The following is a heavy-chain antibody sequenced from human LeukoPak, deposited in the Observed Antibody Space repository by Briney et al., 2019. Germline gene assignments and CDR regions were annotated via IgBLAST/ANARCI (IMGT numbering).Heavy chain of an antibody. D-gene: IGHD3-3*01. CDR2: IYTSGST. Sequence: SETLSLTCTVSGGSISSYYWSWIRQPAGKGLEWIGRIYTSGSTNYNPSLKSRVTMSVDTSKNQFSLKLSSVTAADTAVYYCARLGFFGVDSYYYYMDVWGKGTTVTVSS. J-gene: IGHJ6*03. CDR3: ARLGFFGVDSYYYYMDV. CDR1: GGSISSYY. V-gene: IGHV4-4*07.